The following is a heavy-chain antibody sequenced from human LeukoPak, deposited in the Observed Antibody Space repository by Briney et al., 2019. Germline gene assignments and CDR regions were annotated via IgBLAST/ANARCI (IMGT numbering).Heavy chain of an antibody. CDR1: GFTFSSYG. D-gene: IGHD3-10*02. CDR2: ISGSGGST. J-gene: IGHJ6*04. V-gene: IGHV3-23*01. Sequence: PGGTLRLSCAASGFTFSSYGMGWVPQAPGEGLEWVSAISGSGGSTYYADSVKGRFTISRDNAKNSLYLQMNSLRAEDTAVYYCAELGITMIGGVWGKGTTVTISS. CDR3: AELGITMIGGV.